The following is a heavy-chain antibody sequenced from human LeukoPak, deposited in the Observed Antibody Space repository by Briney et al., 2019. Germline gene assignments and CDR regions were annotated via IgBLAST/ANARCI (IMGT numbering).Heavy chain of an antibody. V-gene: IGHV1-2*02. J-gene: IGHJ3*02. Sequence: ASVKVSCKASGYTFTGYYMHWVRQAPGQGLEWMGWINPNSGGTSYAQKFQGRVTMTRDTSISTAYMELSRLRSDDTAVYYCARGYCSGGSCYESAFDIWGQGTMVTVSS. CDR2: INPNSGGT. CDR3: ARGYCSGGSCYESAFDI. D-gene: IGHD2-15*01. CDR1: GYTFTGYY.